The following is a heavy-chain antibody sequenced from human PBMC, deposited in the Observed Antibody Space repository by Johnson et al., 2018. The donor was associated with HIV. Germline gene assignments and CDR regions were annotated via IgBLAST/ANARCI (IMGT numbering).Heavy chain of an antibody. V-gene: IGHV3-20*04. CDR1: GFTFDDYG. CDR2: INWSGGSS. Sequence: EVQLVESGGGVVQPGGSLRLSCAAFGFTFDDYGMNWVRQAPGKGLEWVSGINWSGGSSGYAASVKGRFTISRDNAKNSLYLQMSSLRAVDTAIYYCARKGDAFDIWGQGTMVTVSS. J-gene: IGHJ3*02. CDR3: ARKGDAFDI.